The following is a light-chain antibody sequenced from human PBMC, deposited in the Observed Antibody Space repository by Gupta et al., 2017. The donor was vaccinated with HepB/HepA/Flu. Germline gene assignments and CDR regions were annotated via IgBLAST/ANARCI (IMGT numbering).Light chain of an antibody. Sequence: EIVLMQSPGTLSLSPGEGATLSCRASQTLTNIYLAWYQQKPGQAPRLLIYRASKRATGIPDRYNGSGSGTDFTLTSSRRESDDFAVYSWQQAATSITFGQATRLDIK. CDR1: QTLTNIY. CDR3: QQAATSIT. CDR2: RAS. V-gene: IGKV3-20*01. J-gene: IGKJ5*01.